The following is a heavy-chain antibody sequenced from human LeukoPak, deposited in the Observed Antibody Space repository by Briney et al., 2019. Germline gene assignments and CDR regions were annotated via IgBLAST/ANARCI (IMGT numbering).Heavy chain of an antibody. CDR2: INDSEGT. D-gene: IGHD1-26*01. Sequence: PSETLSLTCGVSGGSFSECYWSWIRQSPGKGLEWIGEINDSEGTNYNPSFKSRVTISVDTSNNQFSLNLTSVTAADTAIYDCARGSVGEGGTVFYYYFLDVWGEGTTVTVSS. J-gene: IGHJ6*03. CDR1: GGSFSECY. CDR3: ARGSVGEGGTVFYYYFLDV. V-gene: IGHV4-34*01.